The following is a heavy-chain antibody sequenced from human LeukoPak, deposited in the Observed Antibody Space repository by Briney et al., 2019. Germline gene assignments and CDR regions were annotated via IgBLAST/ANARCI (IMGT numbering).Heavy chain of an antibody. J-gene: IGHJ4*02. Sequence: SETLSLTCTVSGGSISGYYWSWIRQPPGKGLEWIGYIYYRGSTNYNPSLKSRVTISVDTSKNQFSLKLSSVTAADTAVYYCARHYYDSSAYFNYWGQGTLVTVSS. CDR1: GGSISGYY. CDR2: IYYRGST. CDR3: ARHYYDSSAYFNY. V-gene: IGHV4-59*01. D-gene: IGHD3-22*01.